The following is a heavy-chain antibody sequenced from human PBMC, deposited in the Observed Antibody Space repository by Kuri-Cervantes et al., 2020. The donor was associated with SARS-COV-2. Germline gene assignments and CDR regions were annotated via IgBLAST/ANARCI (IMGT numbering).Heavy chain of an antibody. CDR1: GYSFTSYW. Sequence: GGSLRLSCKGSGYSFTSYWIGWVRQMPGKGLEWMGIIYPGDSDTRYSPSFQGQVTISADKSISTAYLQWSSLKASDTAMYYCARLGNIWFGELLTPLPDQWGQGTQVTVSS. D-gene: IGHD3-10*01. V-gene: IGHV5-51*01. CDR2: IYPGDSDT. J-gene: IGHJ4*02. CDR3: ARLGNIWFGELLTPLPDQ.